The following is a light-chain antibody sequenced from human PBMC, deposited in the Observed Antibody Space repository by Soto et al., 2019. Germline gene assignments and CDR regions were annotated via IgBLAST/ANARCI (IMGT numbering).Light chain of an antibody. Sequence: DIQTTQSPSTLSASVGETVTITCRASQSIGSWLAWYQQTPGKVPKLLMFKTSTLETGAPSRFSGSGSGTEFTLTISSLQPDDSATYYCQQYHAYPLTFGGGTRVEI. V-gene: IGKV1-5*03. CDR3: QQYHAYPLT. CDR2: KTS. CDR1: QSIGSW. J-gene: IGKJ4*01.